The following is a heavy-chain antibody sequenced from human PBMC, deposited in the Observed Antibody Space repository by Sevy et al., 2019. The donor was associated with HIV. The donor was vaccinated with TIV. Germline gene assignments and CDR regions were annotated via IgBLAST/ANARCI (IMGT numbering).Heavy chain of an antibody. CDR1: GLTFSNDN. J-gene: IGHJ6*02. CDR2: ISSESGYI. V-gene: IGHV3-21*04. CDR3: ARDLRVATASGGMDV. Sequence: GGSLRLSCAASGLTFSNDNMNWVRQAPGKGLEWVSFISSESGYIYYADSVKGRFSISRDNAKNSLYLQMNSLRAEDTAVYYCARDLRVATASGGMDVWGQGTTVTVSS. D-gene: IGHD6-13*01.